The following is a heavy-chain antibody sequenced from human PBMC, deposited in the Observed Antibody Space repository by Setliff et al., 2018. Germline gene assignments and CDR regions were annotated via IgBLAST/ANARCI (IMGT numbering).Heavy chain of an antibody. D-gene: IGHD2-15*01. CDR3: ASLYCSGGSCSRWFDP. CDR2: ISSSGSTI. J-gene: IGHJ5*02. CDR1: GFTFSSYW. V-gene: IGHV3-48*04. Sequence: GGSLRLSCAASGFTFSSYWMSWVRQAPGKGLEWVSYISSSGSTIYYADSVKGRFTISRDNAKNSLYLQMNSLRAEDTAVYYCASLYCSGGSCSRWFDPWGQGTLVTVSS.